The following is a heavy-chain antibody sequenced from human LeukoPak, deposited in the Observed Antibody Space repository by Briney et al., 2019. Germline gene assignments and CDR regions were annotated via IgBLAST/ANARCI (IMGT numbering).Heavy chain of an antibody. CDR1: GFTFSSYA. CDR2: ISYDGSNK. D-gene: IGHD6-6*01. CDR3: ARERLSSSPYFDY. Sequence: GGSLRLSCAASGFTFSSYAMHWVRQAPGKGLEWVAVISYDGSNKYYADSVKGRFTISRDNSKNTLYLQMNSLRAEDTAVYYCARERLSSSPYFDYWGQGTLVTVSS. J-gene: IGHJ4*02. V-gene: IGHV3-30-3*01.